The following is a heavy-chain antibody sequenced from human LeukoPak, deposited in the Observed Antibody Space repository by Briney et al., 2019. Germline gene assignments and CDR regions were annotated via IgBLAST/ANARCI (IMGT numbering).Heavy chain of an antibody. V-gene: IGHV3-74*01. D-gene: IGHD3-22*01. CDR1: GFAFSSYW. Sequence: GGSLRLSCAASGFAFSSYWMHWVRQAPGKGLVWVSRINSDGSSTSYADSVKGRFTISRDNAKNTLYLQMNSLRAEDTAVYYCARDDRAYPFDYWGQGTLVTVSS. CDR2: INSDGSST. J-gene: IGHJ4*02. CDR3: ARDDRAYPFDY.